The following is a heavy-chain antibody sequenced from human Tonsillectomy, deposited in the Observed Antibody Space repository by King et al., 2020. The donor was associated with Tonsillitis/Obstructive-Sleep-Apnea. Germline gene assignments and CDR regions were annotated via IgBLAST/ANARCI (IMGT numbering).Heavy chain of an antibody. J-gene: IGHJ6*03. Sequence: VQLVDSGGVLEQPGGSLRRSCVASGFTFSSDAMSWVRQAPGKGLEWVSGIRGSGGSTYYADSVKGRFTISRDNSKNTLYLQMNSLRAEDTAVYYCAKLGNLEWLGYYYYMDVWGKGTTVTVSS. D-gene: IGHD3-3*01. CDR2: IRGSGGST. CDR1: GFTFSSDA. V-gene: IGHV3-23*04. CDR3: AKLGNLEWLGYYYYMDV.